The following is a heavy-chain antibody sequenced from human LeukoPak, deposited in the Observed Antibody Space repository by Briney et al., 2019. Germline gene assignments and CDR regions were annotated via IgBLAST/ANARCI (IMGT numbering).Heavy chain of an antibody. CDR1: GGSFSGYY. CDR2: VNHSGST. D-gene: IGHD3-10*01. V-gene: IGHV4-34*01. Sequence: SETLSLTCAVYGGSFSGYYWGWIRQPPGKGLEWIGEVNHSGSTNYNPSLKSRVTISVDTSKNQFSLKLSSVTAADTAVYYCARVGNYYGSGSYDYWGQGTLVTVSS. J-gene: IGHJ4*02. CDR3: ARVGNYYGSGSYDY.